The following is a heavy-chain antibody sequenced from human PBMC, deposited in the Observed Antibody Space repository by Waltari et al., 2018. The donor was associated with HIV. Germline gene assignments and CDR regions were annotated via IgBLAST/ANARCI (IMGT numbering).Heavy chain of an antibody. CDR2: SNPGSGNS. Sequence: QVQLVQSGSEVKKPGASVKVSCKASGYTFTNYFINWVRQAPGQGLEWVGISNPGSGNSKITQKFQGRIIMTSDTSTSTVYMEVSSLRSADTAIYYCATQSLDYWGQGTQVTVSS. D-gene: IGHD4-4*01. CDR1: GYTFTNYF. J-gene: IGHJ4*02. V-gene: IGHV1-46*01. CDR3: ATQSLDY.